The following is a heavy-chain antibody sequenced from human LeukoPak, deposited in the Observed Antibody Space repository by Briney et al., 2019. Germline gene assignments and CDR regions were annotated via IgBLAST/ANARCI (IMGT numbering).Heavy chain of an antibody. CDR1: GFTFSTYA. CDR3: ARDLIAVTGTGFWFDS. D-gene: IGHD6-19*01. V-gene: IGHV3-30-3*01. CDR2: ISDDGSTK. Sequence: GGSLRLSCAASGFTFSTYAIHWVRQAPGKGLEWVAVISDDGSTKYYADSVKGRFTISRDNSKNMLYLQMNSLRAEDSAVYYCARDLIAVTGTGFWFDSRGQGTLVTVSS. J-gene: IGHJ5*01.